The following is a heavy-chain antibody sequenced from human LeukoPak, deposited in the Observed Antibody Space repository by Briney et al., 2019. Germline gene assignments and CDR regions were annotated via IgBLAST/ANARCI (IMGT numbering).Heavy chain of an antibody. Sequence: PSDTLSLTCAVSGGSITGHYWNWLRQTPGMRLEWIGYTSYSRTTIYNSYFKGRATMSIDTSNNQLYLNLASVTATDTAVYYCAKLGHSDGWYLGAFDIWGQGTTVIVSS. J-gene: IGHJ3*02. CDR2: TSYSRTT. CDR1: GGSITGHY. D-gene: IGHD6-19*01. V-gene: IGHV4-59*08. CDR3: AKLGHSDGWYLGAFDI.